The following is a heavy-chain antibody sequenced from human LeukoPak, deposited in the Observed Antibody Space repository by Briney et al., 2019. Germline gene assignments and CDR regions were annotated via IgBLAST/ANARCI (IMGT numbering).Heavy chain of an antibody. CDR3: AREWRDIVVVPAAKWGAVGRAFDI. J-gene: IGHJ3*02. CDR1: GGSVSSRFYY. CDR2: IYHNGDT. D-gene: IGHD2-2*01. V-gene: IGHV4-30-2*01. Sequence: SETLSLTCSVTGGSVSSRFYYWSWIRQPPGQGLVSIGYIYHNGDTYFNPSLKSRVTMSVDTSKNQFSLKLSSVTAADTAVYYCAREWRDIVVVPAAKWGAVGRAFDIWGQGTVVTVSS.